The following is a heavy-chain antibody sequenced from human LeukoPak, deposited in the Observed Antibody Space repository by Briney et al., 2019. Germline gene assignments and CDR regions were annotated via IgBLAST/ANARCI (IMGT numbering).Heavy chain of an antibody. V-gene: IGHV3-7*01. CDR1: GFTFSTYW. J-gene: IGHJ4*02. CDR3: ARARDGSAFKPYYFDY. Sequence: GGSLRLSCAASGFTFSTYWMSWVRQAPGKGLEWVASIKEDGSEKPYVDSVKGRLTISRDNAKSSLYLQMNSLRAEDTAVYYCARARDGSAFKPYYFDYWGQGTLVTVSS. CDR2: IKEDGSEK. D-gene: IGHD3-10*01.